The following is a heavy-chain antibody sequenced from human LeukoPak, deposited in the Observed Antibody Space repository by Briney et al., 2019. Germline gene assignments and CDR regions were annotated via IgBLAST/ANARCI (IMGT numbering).Heavy chain of an antibody. CDR1: GGTFSSYA. Sequence: SVNVSCKASGGTFSSYAISWVRQAPGQGRKWMGGVIPIFGTANYAQKFQGRVTITADESTSTAYMELSSLRSEDTAVYYCARVRGHYNFWSGYYWDYFDYWGQGTLVTVSS. CDR2: VIPIFGTA. V-gene: IGHV1-69*01. CDR3: ARVRGHYNFWSGYYWDYFDY. D-gene: IGHD3-3*01. J-gene: IGHJ4*02.